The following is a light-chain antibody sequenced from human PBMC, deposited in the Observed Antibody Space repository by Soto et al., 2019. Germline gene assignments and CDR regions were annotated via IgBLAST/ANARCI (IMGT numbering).Light chain of an antibody. CDR2: EVS. CDR3: CSKTSSITYV. Sequence: QSVLTQPASVSGSPGQSITISCTGTSSDIGGYNYVSWYQQHPGEAPKLVIYEVSNRPSGVSNRFSGSKSGNTASLTISGLQADDEDDYYCCSKTSSITYVFGSRTKLTVL. J-gene: IGLJ1*01. V-gene: IGLV2-14*01. CDR1: SSDIGGYNY.